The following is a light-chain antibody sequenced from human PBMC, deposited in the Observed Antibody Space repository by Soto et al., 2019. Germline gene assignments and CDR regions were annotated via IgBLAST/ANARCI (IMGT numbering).Light chain of an antibody. CDR3: QQYNNWPRT. Sequence: IQMAQSPSTLSGSVGDRVTITCRASQTISSWLAWYQQKPGKAPKLLIYKASTLKSGVPSRFSGSGSGTEFTLTISSLQSEDFAVYYCQQYNNWPRTFGQGTKVDIK. CDR1: QTISSW. CDR2: KAS. J-gene: IGKJ1*01. V-gene: IGKV1-5*03.